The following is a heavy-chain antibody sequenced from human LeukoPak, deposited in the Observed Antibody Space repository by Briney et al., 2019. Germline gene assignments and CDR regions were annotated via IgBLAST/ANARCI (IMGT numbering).Heavy chain of an antibody. J-gene: IGHJ1*01. D-gene: IGHD3-22*01. Sequence: SVKVSCRASGGTFSSYGISWVRQAPGQGLEWMARIIPIFGTTNYAQKFQGRVTITADTSTSIAYMDLRSLRSEDTAVYYCARDYYYDSSGYHPAEYFNHWGQGTLVTVSS. CDR3: ARDYYYDSSGYHPAEYFNH. CDR2: IIPIFGTT. CDR1: GGTFSSYG. V-gene: IGHV1-69*06.